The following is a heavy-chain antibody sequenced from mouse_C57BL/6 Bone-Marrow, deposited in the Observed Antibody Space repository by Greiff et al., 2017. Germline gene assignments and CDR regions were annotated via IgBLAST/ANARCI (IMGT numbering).Heavy chain of an antibody. CDR1: GFTFSSYA. D-gene: IGHD1-1*01. V-gene: IGHV5-9-1*02. CDR3: TREGYYGSSWYWYFDV. CDR2: ISSGGDYI. Sequence: EVKLVESGEGLVKPGGSLKLSCAASGFTFSSYAMSWVRQTPEKRLEWVAYISSGGDYIYYADTVKGRFTISRDNARNTLYLQMSSLKSEDTAMYYGTREGYYGSSWYWYFDVWGTGTTVTVSS. J-gene: IGHJ1*03.